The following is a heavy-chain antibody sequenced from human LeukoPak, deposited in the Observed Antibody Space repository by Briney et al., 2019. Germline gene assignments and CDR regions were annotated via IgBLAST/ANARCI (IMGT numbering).Heavy chain of an antibody. D-gene: IGHD7-27*01. Sequence: SETLSLTCAVYGGSFSGYYWSWIRQPPEKGLEWIGEINHSGSTTYNPSLKSRVTISVDTSKNQFSLKLSSVTAADTAVYYCARAGYWGLTVDYWGQGTLVTVSS. V-gene: IGHV4-34*01. CDR2: INHSGST. J-gene: IGHJ4*02. CDR3: ARAGYWGLTVDY. CDR1: GGSFSGYY.